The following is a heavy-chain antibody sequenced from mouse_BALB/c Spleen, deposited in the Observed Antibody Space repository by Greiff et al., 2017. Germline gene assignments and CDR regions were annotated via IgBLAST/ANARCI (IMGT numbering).Heavy chain of an antibody. CDR3: ATSIYYDYDRFAY. CDR2: IYPYNGGT. D-gene: IGHD2-4*01. CDR1: GYTFTDYN. Sequence: VQLQQSGPELVKPGASVKISCKASGYTFTDYNMHWVKQSHGKSLEWIGYIYPYNGGTGYNQKFKSKATLTVDNSSSTAYMELRSLTSEDSAVYYCATSIYYDYDRFAYWGQGTLVTVSA. V-gene: IGHV1S29*02. J-gene: IGHJ3*01.